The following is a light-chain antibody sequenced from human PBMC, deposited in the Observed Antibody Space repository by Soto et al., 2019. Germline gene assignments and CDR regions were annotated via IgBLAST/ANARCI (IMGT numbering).Light chain of an antibody. CDR2: VAS. J-gene: IGKJ2*01. Sequence: EIVLTQSPGTLSLSPGERVTLSCRASQSVSSNSLAWYLQKPGQAPRLLIYVASSRATGIPDRFSGSGSGTDFTLTISRLEPEDFAVYYCQQYGSSPPNTFGQGTKLEIK. V-gene: IGKV3-20*01. CDR3: QQYGSSPPNT. CDR1: QSVSSNS.